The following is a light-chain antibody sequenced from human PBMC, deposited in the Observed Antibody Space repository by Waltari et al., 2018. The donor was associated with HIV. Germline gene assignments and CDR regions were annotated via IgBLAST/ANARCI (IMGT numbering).Light chain of an antibody. Sequence: SFVLIHPPSVSLAPGTTAPISCSRWNVRSNSVHWYKQLPGQAPVLVVRFNSDRPAGIPDRVSGSNSGHTATLTITSVEAGDEADYYCQVWDSSNDHVVFGGGTELTVL. CDR1: NVRSNS. CDR2: FNS. V-gene: IGLV3-21*04. CDR3: QVWDSSNDHVV. J-gene: IGLJ3*02.